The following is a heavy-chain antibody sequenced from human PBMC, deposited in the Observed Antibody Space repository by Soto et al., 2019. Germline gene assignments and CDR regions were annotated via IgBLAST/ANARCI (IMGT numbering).Heavy chain of an antibody. CDR3: ARHKKNADALLDY. V-gene: IGHV5-10-1*03. CDR2: IDASDSYT. CDR1: GYSFPTYW. Sequence: EVQLVQSGGEVKKPGASLKISCKGSGYSFPTYWISWMRQMPGKGLEWMGRIDASDSYTSYRPSFQGHVTIAVDKSISTAYLQLSSLQASDTAMYYCARHKKNADALLDYWGQGTLVTVSS. J-gene: IGHJ4*02. D-gene: IGHD2-8*01.